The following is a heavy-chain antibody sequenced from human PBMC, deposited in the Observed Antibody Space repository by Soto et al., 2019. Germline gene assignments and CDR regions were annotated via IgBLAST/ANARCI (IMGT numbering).Heavy chain of an antibody. CDR3: ARHEPSTILGVVLTAGMDV. CDR2: IFPPDSDT. D-gene: IGHD3-3*01. CDR1: SYSFSDFC. V-gene: IGHV5-51*01. Sequence: PGESLRICGNACSYSFSDFCIALVLQTPGKCLEWMGAIFPPDSDTRYSPSFECQVTISVDTSITTAYLEWSSLRASDTAIYYCARHEPSTILGVVLTAGMDVWGPGTTVTVSS. J-gene: IGHJ6*02.